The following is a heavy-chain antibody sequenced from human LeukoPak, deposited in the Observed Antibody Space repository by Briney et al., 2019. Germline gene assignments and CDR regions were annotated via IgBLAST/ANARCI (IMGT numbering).Heavy chain of an antibody. CDR1: GFSFSNYN. J-gene: IGHJ4*02. V-gene: IGHV3-48*01. D-gene: IGHD2-2*01. CDR2: ISRSSSTI. CDR3: AKESDIVVVPAAPWDY. Sequence: GGSLRLSCAPSGFSFSNYNMNWVRQAPGKGLEWVSYISRSSSTIKYADSVKGRFTISRDNSKNTLYLQMNSLRAENTAVYYCAKESDIVVVPAAPWDYWGQGTLVTVSS.